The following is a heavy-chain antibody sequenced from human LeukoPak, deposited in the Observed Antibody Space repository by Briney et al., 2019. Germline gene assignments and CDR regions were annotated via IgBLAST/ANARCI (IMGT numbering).Heavy chain of an antibody. Sequence: GGSLRLSCAASGFTFSSYWMHWVRQAPGKGLVWVSRIITDGSSTSYADSVKGRFTISRDNAKNTLYLQMNSLRAEDTAVYYCARGQYYYERPHLGYWGQGTLVTVSS. CDR3: ARGQYYYERPHLGY. D-gene: IGHD3-22*01. J-gene: IGHJ4*02. CDR2: IITDGSST. V-gene: IGHV3-74*01. CDR1: GFTFSSYW.